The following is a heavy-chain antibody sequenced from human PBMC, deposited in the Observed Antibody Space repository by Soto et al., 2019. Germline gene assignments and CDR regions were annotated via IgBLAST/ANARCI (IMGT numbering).Heavy chain of an antibody. V-gene: IGHV4-59*08. CDR2: IYYSGST. J-gene: IGHJ5*02. Sequence: KSSETLSLTCTVSGGSISSYYWSWIRQPPGKGLEWIGYIYYSGSTNYNPSLKSRVTISVDTSKNQFSLKLSSVTAADTAVYYCARGAFGSETYYRSYYWFDPWGQGTLVTVSS. CDR3: ARGAFGSETYYRSYYWFDP. CDR1: GGSISSYY. D-gene: IGHD3-10*01.